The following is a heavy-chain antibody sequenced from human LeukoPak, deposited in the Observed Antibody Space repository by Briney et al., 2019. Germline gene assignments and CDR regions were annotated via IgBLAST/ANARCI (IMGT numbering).Heavy chain of an antibody. V-gene: IGHV3-30*02. Sequence: GGSLRLSCAASGFTFSSYGMHWVRQAPGKGLEWVAFIRYDGSNKYYADSVKGRFTISRDNAKNSLYLQMNSLRAEDTAVYYCARVWEEYFDYWGQGTLVTVSS. CDR3: ARVWEEYFDY. D-gene: IGHD1-26*01. J-gene: IGHJ4*02. CDR2: IRYDGSNK. CDR1: GFTFSSYG.